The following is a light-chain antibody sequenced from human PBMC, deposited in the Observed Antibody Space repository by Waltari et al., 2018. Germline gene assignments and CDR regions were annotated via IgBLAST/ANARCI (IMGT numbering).Light chain of an antibody. Sequence: QSVLTQPASVSGSPGQTLTISCTGTSSDGGDYYYVSWYQQHPGTAPKVLIYDVSKRPSGVSNRFSGSKSGNTAFLTISGLQPEDEADYYCNSYTDTTWVFGGGTKLTVL. CDR3: NSYTDTTWV. CDR2: DVS. CDR1: SSDGGDYYY. V-gene: IGLV2-14*03. J-gene: IGLJ3*02.